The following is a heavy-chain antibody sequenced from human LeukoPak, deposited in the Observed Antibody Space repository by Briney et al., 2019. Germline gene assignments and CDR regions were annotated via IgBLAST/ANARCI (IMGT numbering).Heavy chain of an antibody. D-gene: IGHD2-2*01. CDR2: INSDGSST. V-gene: IGHV3-74*01. CDR1: GFIFSSYW. J-gene: IGHJ4*02. Sequence: GGSLRLSCAASGFIFSSYWMHWVRQAPGKGLVWVSRINSDGSSTSYADSVKGRFTISRDNAKNTLYLQINSLRAEDTAVYYCARRVVVPAAPYYFDYWGQGTLVTVSS. CDR3: ARRVVVPAAPYYFDY.